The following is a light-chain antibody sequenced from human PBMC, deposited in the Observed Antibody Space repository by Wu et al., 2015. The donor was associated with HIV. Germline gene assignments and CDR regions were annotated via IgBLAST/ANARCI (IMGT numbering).Light chain of an antibody. CDR3: QQFWTRPFT. CDR1: HNIANN. Sequence: VMTQSPVTVSVSPGKSVTLSCRVSHNIANNLAWYQHKVGQSPRLLIHDGTTRAKGVSARFRGGGTMTDFTLTIDNVQPDDFASYYCQQFWTRPFTFGG. J-gene: IGKJ4*01. CDR2: DGT. V-gene: IGKV3-15*01.